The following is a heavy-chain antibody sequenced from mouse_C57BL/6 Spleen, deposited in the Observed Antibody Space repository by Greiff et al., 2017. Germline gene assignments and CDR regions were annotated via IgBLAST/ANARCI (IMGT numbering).Heavy chain of an antibody. V-gene: IGHV1-9*01. Sequence: VQLQQSGAELMKPGASVKLSCKATGYTFTGYWIEWVKQRPGHGLEWIGEILPGSGSTNYNEKFKGKATFTADTSSNTAYMQLSSLTTEDAAIYDCASPSGLRRDAMDDWGQGTSVTVSS. CDR3: ASPSGLRRDAMDD. CDR1: GYTFTGYW. CDR2: ILPGSGST. J-gene: IGHJ4*01. D-gene: IGHD2-4*01.